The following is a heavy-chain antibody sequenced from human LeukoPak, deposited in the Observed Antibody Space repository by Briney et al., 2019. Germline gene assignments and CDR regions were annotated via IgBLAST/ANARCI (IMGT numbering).Heavy chain of an antibody. Sequence: GGSLRLSCAASGFTVSSNYMSWVRQAPGKGLEWVSVIYSGGSTYYADSVKGRFTISRDNAKNSLYLQMSSLRAEDTAVYYCARGGYCGGDCYSYYYYYMDVWGKGTTVTVSS. CDR1: GFTVSSNY. J-gene: IGHJ6*03. V-gene: IGHV3-66*01. D-gene: IGHD2-21*02. CDR2: IYSGGST. CDR3: ARGGYCGGDCYSYYYYYMDV.